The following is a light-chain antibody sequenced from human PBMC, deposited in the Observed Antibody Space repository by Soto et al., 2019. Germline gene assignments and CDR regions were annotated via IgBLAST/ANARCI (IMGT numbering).Light chain of an antibody. CDR3: CSYEGIYTSYV. J-gene: IGLJ1*01. V-gene: IGLV2-11*01. Sequence: LTQPRSVSGSPGQSVTISCTGTSSNVGGYNYVSWYQQHPGKVPKLLIYDVSKRPSGVPDRFSGSKSGNTASLTISGLQAEDEADYYCCSYEGIYTSYVFGTGTKVTVL. CDR2: DVS. CDR1: SSNVGGYNY.